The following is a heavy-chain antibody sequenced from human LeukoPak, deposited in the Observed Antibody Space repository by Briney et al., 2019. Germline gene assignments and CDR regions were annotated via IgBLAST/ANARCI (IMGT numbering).Heavy chain of an antibody. CDR1: GFTVRSIY. V-gene: IGHV4-34*01. CDR2: INHSGST. J-gene: IGHJ5*02. Sequence: GSLRLSCAASGFTVRSIYMTWVRQAPGKGLEWIGEINHSGSTNYNPSLKSRVTISVDTSKNQFSLKLSSVTAADTAVYYCARGGEQQLVNWFDPWGQGTLVTVSS. D-gene: IGHD6-13*01. CDR3: ARGGEQQLVNWFDP.